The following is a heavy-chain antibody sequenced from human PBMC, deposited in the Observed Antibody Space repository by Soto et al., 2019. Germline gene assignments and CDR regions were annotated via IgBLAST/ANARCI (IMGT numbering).Heavy chain of an antibody. CDR2: ISSSSSYI. CDR1: GFIFSSYT. D-gene: IGHD2-21*01. CDR3: ARGCGYCGC. Sequence: EVQLVESGGGLVKPGGSLRLSCAASGFIFSSYTMNWVRQAPGKGLEWVSSISSSSSYIYDADAVKGRFTISRDNAKNALDVQMKSWRAGGAAVCYWARGCGYCGCWGQGTLGTVSS. V-gene: IGHV3-21*01. J-gene: IGHJ4*02.